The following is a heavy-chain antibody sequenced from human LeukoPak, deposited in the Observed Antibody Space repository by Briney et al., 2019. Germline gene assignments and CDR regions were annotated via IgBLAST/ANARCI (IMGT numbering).Heavy chain of an antibody. CDR1: GFSLTTSGVA. V-gene: IGHV2-5*02. CDR3: AHKPHVQLRSGYYSDFFDN. Sequence: ESGPTLVNPTQPLTLTCTFSGFSLTTSGVAVGWIRQPPGKALEWLALLYWDDDKRYSPSLNSRLTITKDTSKSLVVLTMTNMDPVDTATYFCAHKPHVQLRSGYYSDFFDNWGQGTLVTVAS. D-gene: IGHD3-22*01. CDR2: LYWDDDK. J-gene: IGHJ4*02.